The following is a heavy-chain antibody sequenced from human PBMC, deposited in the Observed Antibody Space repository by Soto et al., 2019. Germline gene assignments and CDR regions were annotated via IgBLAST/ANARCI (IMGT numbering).Heavy chain of an antibody. J-gene: IGHJ5*02. D-gene: IGHD6-13*01. V-gene: IGHV3-9*01. CDR2: ISWNSGSI. Sequence: PXGSLRLTCAASGFTIDDYAMHWVRQAPGKGLDWVSGISWNSGSIGYADSAKGRFTISRDNAKNSLYLQMNSLRAEDTALYYCEKGRAEAGPKNWFDPWGQGTLVT. CDR3: EKGRAEAGPKNWFDP. CDR1: GFTIDDYA.